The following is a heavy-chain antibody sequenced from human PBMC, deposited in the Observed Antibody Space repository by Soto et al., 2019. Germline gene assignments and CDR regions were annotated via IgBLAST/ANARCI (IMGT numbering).Heavy chain of an antibody. CDR3: ARRMQNYYSMGV. CDR1: GGSISSGGYY. J-gene: IGHJ6*02. Sequence: QVQLQESGPGLVKPSQTLSLTCTVSGGSISSGGYYWSWIRQHPGKGLEWIGYISYRGSAYYSPSLKSRVALSVATWENQFSLRVNSVTAADAAVYDCARRMQNYYSMGVWGQGTTVTVSS. V-gene: IGHV4-31*03. D-gene: IGHD2-15*01. CDR2: ISYRGSA.